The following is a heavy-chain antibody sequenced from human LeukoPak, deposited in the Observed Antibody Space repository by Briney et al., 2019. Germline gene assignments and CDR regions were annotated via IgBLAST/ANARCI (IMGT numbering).Heavy chain of an antibody. CDR3: ARVAVAPEWFDP. CDR2: IYHSGST. Sequence: SETLSLTCTVSGYSISSGYYWGWIRQPPGKGLEWIGSIYHSGSTYYNPPLKSRVTISVDTSKNQFSLKLSSVTAADTAVYYCARVAVAPEWFDPWGQGTLVTVSS. J-gene: IGHJ5*02. V-gene: IGHV4-38-2*02. D-gene: IGHD6-19*01. CDR1: GYSISSGYY.